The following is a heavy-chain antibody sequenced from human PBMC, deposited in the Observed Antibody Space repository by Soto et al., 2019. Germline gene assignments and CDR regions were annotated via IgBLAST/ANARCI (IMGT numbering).Heavy chain of an antibody. CDR3: TRGADGFDY. V-gene: IGHV3-13*01. J-gene: IGHJ4*02. CDR2: IGTAGDT. Sequence: EVQLVESGGDLVQPGGSLRLSCAASGFTFSSYDFHWVRQATGKGLEWVSGIGTAGDTYYAGSVKGRFIMSRENVKNSLSLQMNSLRAGDTAVYYCTRGADGFDYWGQGTLVTVSS. D-gene: IGHD3-16*01. CDR1: GFTFSSYD.